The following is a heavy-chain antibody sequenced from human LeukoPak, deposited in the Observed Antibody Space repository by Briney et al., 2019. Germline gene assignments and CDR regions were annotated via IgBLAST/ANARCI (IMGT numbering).Heavy chain of an antibody. CDR2: IKQDGSEK. V-gene: IGHV3-7*01. Sequence: GGSLRLSCAASGFTFSSYWVTWVRQAPGKGLEWVANIKQDGSEKYYVDSVKGRFTISRDNAKNSLYLQMNSLRAEDTAVYYCARDRWIFGVVISYFDYWGQGTLVTVSS. J-gene: IGHJ4*02. CDR3: ARDRWIFGVVISYFDY. CDR1: GFTFSSYW. D-gene: IGHD3-3*01.